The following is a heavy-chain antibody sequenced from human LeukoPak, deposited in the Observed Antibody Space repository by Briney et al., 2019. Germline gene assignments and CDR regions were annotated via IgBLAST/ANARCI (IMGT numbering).Heavy chain of an antibody. J-gene: IGHJ6*04. CDR2: IIPIFGTA. V-gene: IGHV1-69*05. D-gene: IGHD5-18*01. CDR1: GGTFSSYA. Sequence: GASVKVSCKASGGTFSSYAISWVRQAPGQGLEWMGGIIPIFGTANYAQKFQGRVTITTDESTSTAYMELSSLRSEDTAVYYCATRTKQLWLAGPPVDVWGEGTTVTVSS. CDR3: ATRTKQLWLAGPPVDV.